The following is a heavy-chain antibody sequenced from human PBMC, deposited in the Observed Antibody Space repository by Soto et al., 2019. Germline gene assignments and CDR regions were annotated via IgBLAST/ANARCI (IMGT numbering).Heavy chain of an antibody. V-gene: IGHV4-39*01. CDR3: ARHPRVAGTYFDY. CDR1: GGSISSTSYY. CDR2: IYYSGSP. J-gene: IGHJ4*02. Sequence: QLQLQESGPGLVKPSETLSLTCTVSGGSISSTSYYWGWIRQPPGKGREWIGTIYYSGSPYYNPALTSRVTISVDTSKNQFNLKLSSVTAADTAVYYWARHPRVAGTYFDYWGQGTLVTVSS. D-gene: IGHD6-19*01.